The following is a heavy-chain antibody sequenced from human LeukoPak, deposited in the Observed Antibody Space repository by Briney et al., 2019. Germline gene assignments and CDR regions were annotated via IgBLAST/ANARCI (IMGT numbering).Heavy chain of an antibody. CDR1: GGSFSGYY. CDR2: INHSGST. CDR3: ARLTRRYETWYYYYMDV. V-gene: IGHV4-34*01. J-gene: IGHJ6*03. Sequence: SETLSLTCAVYGGSFSGYYWSWIRQPPGKGLEWIGEINHSGSTNYNPSLKSRVTISVDTSKNQFSLKLSSVTAADTAVYYCARLTRRYETWYYYYMDVWGKGTTVTISS. D-gene: IGHD1-1*01.